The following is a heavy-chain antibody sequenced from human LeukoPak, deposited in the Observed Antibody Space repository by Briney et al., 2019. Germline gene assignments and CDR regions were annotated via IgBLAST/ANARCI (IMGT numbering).Heavy chain of an antibody. CDR3: ATYINWVAGDV. CDR2: INHEGGGI. D-gene: IGHD1-1*01. Sequence: GGSLRLSCEASGFKFTKYAMTWVRQVPGQGLEWVAHINHEGGGIQYVDSVKGRFTISRDNAKGSVYLQMNSLRAEDTAIYHCATYINWVAGDVWGQGTTVIVSS. CDR1: GFKFTKYA. J-gene: IGHJ6*02. V-gene: IGHV3-7*01.